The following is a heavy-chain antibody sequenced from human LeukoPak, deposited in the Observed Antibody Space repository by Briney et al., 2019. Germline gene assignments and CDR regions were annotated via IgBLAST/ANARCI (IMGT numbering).Heavy chain of an antibody. V-gene: IGHV4-59*01. CDR3: ARDAPYCGGDCYYDL. J-gene: IGHJ2*01. CDR1: SGSISSYY. D-gene: IGHD2-21*01. Sequence: PSETLSLTCTVSSGSISSYYWSWIRQPPGKGLEWIGYIYYSGSTNYNPSLKSRVTISVDTSKNQFSLKLSSVTAADTAVYYCARDAPYCGGDCYYDLWGRGTLVTVSS. CDR2: IYYSGST.